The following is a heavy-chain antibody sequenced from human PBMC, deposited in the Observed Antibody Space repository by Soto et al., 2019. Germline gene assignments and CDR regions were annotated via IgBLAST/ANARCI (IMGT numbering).Heavy chain of an antibody. V-gene: IGHV3-23*01. CDR3: ASRSSGWYFDY. Sequence: EVQLLESGGGLVQPGGSLRLSCAASGFTFSSYAMNWVRQGPGKGLEWVSVISGSGGSTYYADSVKGRFTISRDNSKNTRNLQRTSLRAEDTAVYYCASRSSGWYFDYWGQGTLVTVSS. CDR2: ISGSGGST. CDR1: GFTFSSYA. D-gene: IGHD6-19*01. J-gene: IGHJ4*02.